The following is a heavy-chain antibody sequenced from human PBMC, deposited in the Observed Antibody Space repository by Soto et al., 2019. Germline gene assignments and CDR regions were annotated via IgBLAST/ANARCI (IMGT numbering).Heavy chain of an antibody. CDR1: GGTFSSYA. J-gene: IGHJ4*02. D-gene: IGHD2-15*01. V-gene: IGHV1-69*13. CDR2: IIPIFGTA. CDR3: ARDKDCSGGSCYSGMDY. Sequence: GASVKVSCKASGGTFSSYAISWVRQAPGPGLGWMGGIIPIFGTANYAQKFQGRVTITADESTSTAYMELSSLRSEDTAVYYCARDKDCSGGSCYSGMDYWGQGTLVTVSS.